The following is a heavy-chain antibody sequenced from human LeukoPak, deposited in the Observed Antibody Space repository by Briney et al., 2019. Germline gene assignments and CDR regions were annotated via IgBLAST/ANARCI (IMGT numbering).Heavy chain of an antibody. J-gene: IGHJ6*02. V-gene: IGHV3-30*18. CDR2: ISYDGGNK. CDR3: AKDGSAYYDFWSGYSTGYYYYGMDV. CDR1: GFTFSSYG. Sequence: GGSVRLSCAASGFTFSSYGMNWVRQAPGKGLEGVAVISYDGGNKYYADSVKGRFTITRDNSKNTLYLQMNSLRAEDTAVYYCAKDGSAYYDFWSGYSTGYYYYGMDVWGQGTTVTVSS. D-gene: IGHD3-3*01.